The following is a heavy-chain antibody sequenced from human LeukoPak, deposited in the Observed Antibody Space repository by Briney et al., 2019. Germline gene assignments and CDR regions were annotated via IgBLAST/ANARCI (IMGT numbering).Heavy chain of an antibody. Sequence: ASVKVSCKASGYTFTGYYMHWVRQAPGQGLEWMGWINPNSGGTNYAQKFQGRVTMTRDTSISTASMELSRLRSDDTAVYYCARDFSEYYYDSSGYGREGDYWGQGTLVTVSS. CDR3: ARDFSEYYYDSSGYGREGDY. CDR2: INPNSGGT. V-gene: IGHV1-2*02. D-gene: IGHD3-22*01. J-gene: IGHJ4*02. CDR1: GYTFTGYY.